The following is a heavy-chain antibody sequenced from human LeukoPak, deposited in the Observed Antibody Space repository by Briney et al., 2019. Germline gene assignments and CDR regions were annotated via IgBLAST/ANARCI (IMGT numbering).Heavy chain of an antibody. CDR3: ARDGHFSPYYYDSSGYYYGRLDAFDI. D-gene: IGHD3-22*01. CDR1: GGSISSYY. Sequence: PSETLSLTCTVSGGSISSYYWSWIRQPAGKGLEWIGRIYTSGSTNYNPSLKSRVTMSVDTSKNQFSLKLSSVTAADTAVYYCARDGHFSPYYYDSSGYYYGRLDAFDIWGQGTMVTVSS. V-gene: IGHV4-4*07. CDR2: IYTSGST. J-gene: IGHJ3*02.